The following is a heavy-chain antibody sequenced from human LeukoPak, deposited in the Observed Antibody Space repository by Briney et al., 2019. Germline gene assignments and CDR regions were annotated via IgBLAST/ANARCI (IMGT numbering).Heavy chain of an antibody. Sequence: SETLSLTCTVSGGSISSYYRSWIREPPGKGLEWIVYIFTSGSTNYNPSLKSRVTISVDTSKNQFSLKLSPVTAADTAVYYCARHRIVGATGLFDPWGQGTRVTVSS. J-gene: IGHJ5*02. CDR1: GGSISSYY. D-gene: IGHD1-26*01. CDR3: ARHRIVGATGLFDP. CDR2: IFTSGST. V-gene: IGHV4-4*09.